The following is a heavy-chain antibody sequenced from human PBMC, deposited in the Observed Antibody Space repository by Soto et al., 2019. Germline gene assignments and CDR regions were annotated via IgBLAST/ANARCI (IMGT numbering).Heavy chain of an antibody. J-gene: IGHJ1*01. CDR2: TNWNSGSI. CDR1: RFTFDDYA. CDR3: VKDESINWYSGHFRH. Sequence: EVQLVESGGGLVQPGRSLRLSCAASRFTFDDYAMHWVRQVPGKGLEWVSGTNWNSGSIGYGDSVKGRFAISRDNAKNSLHLQMNSLSAEDTAFYYCVKDESINWYSGHFRHWGQGTLVTVSS. V-gene: IGHV3-9*01. D-gene: IGHD6-13*01.